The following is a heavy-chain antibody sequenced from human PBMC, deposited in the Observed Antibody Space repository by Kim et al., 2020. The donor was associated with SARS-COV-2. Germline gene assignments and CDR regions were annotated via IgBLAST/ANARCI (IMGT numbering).Heavy chain of an antibody. D-gene: IGHD2-2*01. CDR1: GGSISSSSYY. CDR2: IYYSGST. V-gene: IGHV4-39*01. J-gene: IGHJ3*02. Sequence: SETLSLTCTVSGGSISSSSYYWGWIRQPPGKGLEWIGSIYYSGSTYYNPSLKSRVTISVDTSKNQFSLKLSSVTAADTAVYYCASTVVVPAAVHAFDIWGQGTMVTVSS. CDR3: ASTVVVPAAVHAFDI.